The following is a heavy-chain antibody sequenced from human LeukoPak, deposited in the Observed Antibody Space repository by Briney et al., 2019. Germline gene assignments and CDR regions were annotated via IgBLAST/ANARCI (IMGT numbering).Heavy chain of an antibody. V-gene: IGHV3-33*01. CDR2: IWYDGINK. Sequence: PGGSLRLSCAASGXTFSNYGMHWVRQAPGKGPEWVAVIWYDGINKYYSDSVKGRFTISRDNSKHTLYLQMNSLGAKDTAVYYCAREQYTNSWSLGYWGQGNMVTVSS. CDR3: AREQYTNSWSLGY. CDR1: GXTFSNYG. D-gene: IGHD6-13*01. J-gene: IGHJ4*02.